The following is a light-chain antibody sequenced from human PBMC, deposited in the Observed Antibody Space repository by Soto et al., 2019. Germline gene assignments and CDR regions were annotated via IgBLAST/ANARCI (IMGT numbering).Light chain of an antibody. CDR1: SSDVGSFNR. V-gene: IGLV2-18*02. Sequence: QSALTQPPSVSGSHGQSVAISCTGTSSDVGSFNRVSWYQQPPGTAPKLLIYDVSNRPSGVPDRFSGSKSGNTASLTISGLQAEDEADYYCSSFTSSDTYVFGTGTKLTVL. CDR3: SSFTSSDTYV. J-gene: IGLJ1*01. CDR2: DVS.